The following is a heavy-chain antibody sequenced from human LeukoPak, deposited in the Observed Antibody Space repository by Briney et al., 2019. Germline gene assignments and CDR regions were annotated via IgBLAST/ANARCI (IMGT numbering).Heavy chain of an antibody. D-gene: IGHD3-22*01. V-gene: IGHV3-21*01. CDR2: ISPTSAYI. CDR3: ARTIYYYESTSYFSDAFDV. Sequence: GGSLRLSCAATGFTLSGHSMNWVRQAPGKGLDWVSSISPTSAYIYYQDSVKGRFTISRDDAKNSLYLEMDSLRAEDTAVYYCARTIYYYESTSYFSDAFDVXGQXTMXXVSS. J-gene: IGHJ3*01. CDR1: GFTLSGHS.